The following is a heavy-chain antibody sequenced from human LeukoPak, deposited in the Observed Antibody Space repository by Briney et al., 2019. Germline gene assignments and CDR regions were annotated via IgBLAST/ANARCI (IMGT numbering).Heavy chain of an antibody. CDR3: ARQAHYNGNPVDY. CDR1: GGSISSYY. CDR2: INYSGST. Sequence: PSETLSLTCTVSGGSISSYYWSWIRQSPGKGLEWIGNINYSGSTIYNPSLKSQVSISVDTSKNQFSLKLSSVTAADTAVFYCARQAHYNGNPVDYWGQGILVTVSS. D-gene: IGHD3-10*01. V-gene: IGHV4-59*01. J-gene: IGHJ4*02.